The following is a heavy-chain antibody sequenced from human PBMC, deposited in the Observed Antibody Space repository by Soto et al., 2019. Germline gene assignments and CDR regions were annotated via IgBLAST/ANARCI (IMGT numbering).Heavy chain of an antibody. D-gene: IGHD7-27*01. J-gene: IGHJ6*02. V-gene: IGHV3-23*01. Sequence: GGSLRLSCAASGFTFSSYAMSWVRQAPGKGLEWVSAISGSGGSTYYADSVKGRFTISRDNSKNTLYLQMNSLRAEDTAVYYCANLLGFSYYYYGMDVWGQGTTVTVSS. CDR3: ANLLGFSYYYYGMDV. CDR1: GFTFSSYA. CDR2: ISGSGGST.